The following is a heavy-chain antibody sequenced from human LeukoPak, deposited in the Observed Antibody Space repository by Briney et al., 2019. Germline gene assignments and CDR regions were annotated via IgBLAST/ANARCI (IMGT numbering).Heavy chain of an antibody. D-gene: IGHD2-21*02. CDR2: INHSGST. J-gene: IGHJ3*02. CDR1: GFTFSSYA. CDR3: AMCGGDFGGAFDI. V-gene: IGHV4-34*08. Sequence: PGGSLRLSCAASGFTFSSYAMSWIRQPPGKGLEWIGEINHSGSTNYNPSLKSRVTISVDTSKNQFSLKLSSVTAADTAVYYCAMCGGDFGGAFDIWGQGTMVTVSS.